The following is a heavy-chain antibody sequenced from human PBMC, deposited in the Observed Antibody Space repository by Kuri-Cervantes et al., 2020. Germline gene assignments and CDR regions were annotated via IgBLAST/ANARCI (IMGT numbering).Heavy chain of an antibody. D-gene: IGHD2-21*02. V-gene: IGHV4-4*08. CDR2: VYRTGST. Sequence: SETLSLTCTVSGDSIGTYYWSWIRQSPGKGLEWIGFVYRTGSTNYNPSLKSRVTISVDTSKNQFSLKLSSVTAADTAVYYCARDNCGGDCTPNWFDPWGQGTLVTVSS. CDR1: GDSIGTYY. CDR3: ARDNCGGDCTPNWFDP. J-gene: IGHJ5*02.